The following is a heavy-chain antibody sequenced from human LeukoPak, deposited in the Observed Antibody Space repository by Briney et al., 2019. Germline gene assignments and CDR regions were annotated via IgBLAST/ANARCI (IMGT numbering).Heavy chain of an antibody. CDR3: ARVLSVVDDAFDI. J-gene: IGHJ3*02. Sequence: GGSLRLSCAASGFTFSSYWMSWVRQAPGKGLEWVANIKQDGSEQYYVDSVKGRFTISRDNAKNSLYLQMNSLRAEDTAVYYCARVLSVVDDAFDIWGQGTMVTVSS. V-gene: IGHV3-7*01. CDR1: GFTFSSYW. CDR2: IKQDGSEQ. D-gene: IGHD2-2*01.